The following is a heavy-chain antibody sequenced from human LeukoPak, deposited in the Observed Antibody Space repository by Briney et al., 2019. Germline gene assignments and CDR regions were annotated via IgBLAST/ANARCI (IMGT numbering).Heavy chain of an antibody. J-gene: IGHJ4*02. V-gene: IGHV3-15*01. CDR1: GLTFTNAW. CDR3: TTDLGTYYHGSQRLIPIDY. Sequence: GGSLRLSCVDSGLTFTNAWMSWVRQAPGKGLEWLGRIKSKTDGETTNYAEPVRGRFTISRDDSKSAVYLQMNSLKIEDTAVYYCTTDLGTYYHGSQRLIPIDYWGQGTLVTVSS. D-gene: IGHD3-10*01. CDR2: IKSKTDGETT.